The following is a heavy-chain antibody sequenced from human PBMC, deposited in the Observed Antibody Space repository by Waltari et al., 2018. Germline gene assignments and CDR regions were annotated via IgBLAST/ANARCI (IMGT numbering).Heavy chain of an antibody. CDR2: IKEYGTEK. V-gene: IGHV3-7*01. CDR1: GFTFSSNW. CDR3: VRNLKTTLWD. D-gene: IGHD1-1*01. Sequence: EVQLVESGGGLVQPGGSLRLSCVTSGFTFSSNWMTWVRQAPGKGVGWVANIKEYGTEKYYVDSVKGRFTIARDIAENSLYLQMDSLRAEDTAVYYCVRNLKTTLWDWGQGTLVTVSS. J-gene: IGHJ4*02.